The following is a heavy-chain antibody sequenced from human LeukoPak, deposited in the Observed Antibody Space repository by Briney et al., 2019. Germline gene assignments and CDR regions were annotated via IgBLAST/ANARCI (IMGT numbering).Heavy chain of an antibody. CDR2: IYYSGST. CDR3: ARDRSGSYVY. Sequence: PSETLSLTCTVSGGSISSYYWSWIRQPPGKGLEWIGYIYYSGSTNYNPFLKSRVTISVDTSKNQFSLKLSSVTAADTAVYYCARDRSGSYVYWGQGTLVTVSS. CDR1: GGSISSYY. D-gene: IGHD1-26*01. J-gene: IGHJ4*02. V-gene: IGHV4-59*01.